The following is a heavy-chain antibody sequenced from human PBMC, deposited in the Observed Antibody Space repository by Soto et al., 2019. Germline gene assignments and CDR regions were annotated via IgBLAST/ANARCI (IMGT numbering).Heavy chain of an antibody. J-gene: IGHJ6*02. CDR1: GFTFSTYS. V-gene: IGHV3-21*01. Sequence: EVQLVESGGGLVKPGGSLRLSCAASGFTFSTYSMNWVRQAPGKGLEWVSSISSSSSYIYYADSVKGRFTISRENAXNXLXXQMNSLRAEDTAVYYCARYDSSGYYWPYYYYGMDVWGQGTTVTVSS. CDR2: ISSSSSYI. D-gene: IGHD3-22*01. CDR3: ARYDSSGYYWPYYYYGMDV.